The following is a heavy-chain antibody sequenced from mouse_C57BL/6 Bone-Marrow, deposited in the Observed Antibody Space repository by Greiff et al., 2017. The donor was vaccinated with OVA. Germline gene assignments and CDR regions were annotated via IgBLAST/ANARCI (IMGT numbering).Heavy chain of an antibody. CDR1: GYTFTSYG. D-gene: IGHD1-1*01. CDR2: IYPRSGNT. Sequence: VQLQQSGAELARPGASVTLSCKASGYTFTSYGISWVKQRTGQGLEWIGEIYPRSGNTYYNEKFKGKATLTADTSSRTAYMEIRSQMSEDSAVYFGARPITTVVPAYYFDDWGQGTTLTVSS. V-gene: IGHV1-81*01. CDR3: ARPITTVVPAYYFDD. J-gene: IGHJ2*01.